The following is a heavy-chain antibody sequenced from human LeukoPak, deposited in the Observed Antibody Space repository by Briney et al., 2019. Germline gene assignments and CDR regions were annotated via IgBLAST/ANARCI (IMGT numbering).Heavy chain of an antibody. CDR3: ARGVYIAEAKYPY. V-gene: IGHV4-59*01. J-gene: IGHJ4*02. D-gene: IGHD6-13*01. CDR2: IYYSGTT. Sequence: SETLTLTCTVSGGSISSYYWSWIRQPPGKGLEWIGYIYYSGTTNYNPSLKSRVTISVDTSKNQFSLKLSSVTAADTAVYYCARGVYIAEAKYPYGGQETLVTVSS. CDR1: GGSISSYY.